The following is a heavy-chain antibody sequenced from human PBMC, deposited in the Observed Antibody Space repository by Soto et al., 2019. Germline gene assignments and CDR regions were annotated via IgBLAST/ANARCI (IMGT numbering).Heavy chain of an antibody. Sequence: QGQLVESGGGLVKPGGSLRLSCAASGFTFSDYYMSWIRQAPGKGLAWVSYISSSSSYTNYADSVKGRFTISRDNAKNSLYLQMNSLRAEDTAVYYCARSLDGTIFDYWGQGTLVTVSS. V-gene: IGHV3-11*06. CDR1: GFTFSDYY. J-gene: IGHJ4*02. CDR3: ARSLDGTIFDY. CDR2: ISSSSSYT. D-gene: IGHD3-3*01.